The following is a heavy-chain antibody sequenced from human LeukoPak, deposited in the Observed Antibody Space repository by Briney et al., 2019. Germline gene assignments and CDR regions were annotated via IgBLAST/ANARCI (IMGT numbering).Heavy chain of an antibody. J-gene: IGHJ4*02. D-gene: IGHD2-15*01. CDR2: IIPIFATA. V-gene: IGHV1-69*13. CDR3: TRGEDYVVEVTATTWTLFDY. Sequence: SVKVSCKASGGTFSNLGISWVRQAPGHGLEWMGGIIPIFATATYAQKFQGRVTITADDSTSTAYLELRSLRSDDTAVYYCTRGEDYVVEVTATTWTLFDYWGQGTLVTVSS. CDR1: GGTFSNLG.